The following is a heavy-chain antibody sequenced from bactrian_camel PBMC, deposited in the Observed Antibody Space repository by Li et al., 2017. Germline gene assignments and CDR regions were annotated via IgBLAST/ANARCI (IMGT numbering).Heavy chain of an antibody. V-gene: IGHV3S53*01. CDR3: TTYIVSRD. Sequence: HVQLVESGGDLVHPGGSLRLSCAVSGFTFSSTYMAWFRQAPGREREEVAAIDTQDIPSYTDSVKGRFTISRDNAENTVYLQMTTLKSEDTALYFCTTYIVSRDWGQGTQVTVS. J-gene: IGHJ4*01. CDR1: GFTFSSTY. CDR2: IDTQDIP.